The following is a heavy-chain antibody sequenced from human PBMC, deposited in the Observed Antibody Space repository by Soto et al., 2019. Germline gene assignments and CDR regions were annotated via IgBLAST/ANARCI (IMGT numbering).Heavy chain of an antibody. CDR3: ARYIRYFDLLSRAYYYGMDV. J-gene: IGHJ6*02. Sequence: ASVKVSCKASGYTFTGYYMHWVRQAPGQGLGWMGWINPNSGGTNYAQKFQGWVTMTRDTSISTAYMELSRLRSDDTAVYYCARYIRYFDLLSRAYYYGMDVWGQGTTVTVSS. CDR1: GYTFTGYY. D-gene: IGHD3-9*01. CDR2: INPNSGGT. V-gene: IGHV1-2*04.